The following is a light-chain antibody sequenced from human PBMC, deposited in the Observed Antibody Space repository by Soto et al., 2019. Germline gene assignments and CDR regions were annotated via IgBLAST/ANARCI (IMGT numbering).Light chain of an antibody. CDR2: DAS. CDR3: QQYDNLPLR. V-gene: IGKV1-33*01. CDR1: QDISNY. J-gene: IGKJ4*01. Sequence: DIQMTQSPSSLSASVGDRVTITCQASQDISNYLNWYQQKPGKAPKLLIYDASNLETGVPSRFSGSGSGTDFTFTISSLQPEDIATYYGQQYDNLPLRFGGGTKVEIK.